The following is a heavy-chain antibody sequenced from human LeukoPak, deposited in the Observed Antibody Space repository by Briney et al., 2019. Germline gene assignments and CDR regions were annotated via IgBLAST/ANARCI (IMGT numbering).Heavy chain of an antibody. Sequence: GGSVRLSCAASGFTLSSFSMNWVRQAPGKGLEWVSHIGPNSRYISYADSVQGRSTISRDNAKKSLYLQMSSLRDEDTAVYYCVRDHDWAFDHWGQGTPVTVSS. CDR2: IGPNSRYI. J-gene: IGHJ4*02. D-gene: IGHD3-9*01. V-gene: IGHV3-48*02. CDR3: VRDHDWAFDH. CDR1: GFTLSSFS.